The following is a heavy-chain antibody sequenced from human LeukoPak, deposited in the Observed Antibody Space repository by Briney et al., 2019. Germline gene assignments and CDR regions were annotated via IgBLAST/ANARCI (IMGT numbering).Heavy chain of an antibody. CDR1: GFTFSSYA. D-gene: IGHD6-13*01. Sequence: GGSLRLSCAASGFTFSSYAMHWVRQAPGKGLEWVAVISYDGSNKYYADSVKGLFTISRDNSKNTLYLQMNSLRAEDTAVYYCARDGSSSWYNYYGMDVWGQGTTVTVSS. CDR2: ISYDGSNK. V-gene: IGHV3-30-3*01. CDR3: ARDGSSSWYNYYGMDV. J-gene: IGHJ6*02.